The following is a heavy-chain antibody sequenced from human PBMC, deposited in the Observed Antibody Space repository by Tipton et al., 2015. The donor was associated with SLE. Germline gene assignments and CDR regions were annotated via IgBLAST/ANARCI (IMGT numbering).Heavy chain of an antibody. CDR3: ASWVGNQNY. D-gene: IGHD7-27*01. V-gene: IGHV3-7*01. J-gene: IGHJ4*02. CDR2: VNQGGSEK. CDR1: GFTFSSYG. Sequence: SLRLSCAASGFTFSSYGMHWVRQAPGKGLEWVAHVNQGGSEKYYVDSVKGRFTISGDNAKNSLYLQMNSLRAEDTAVYYCASWVGNQNYWGQGTLVTVSS.